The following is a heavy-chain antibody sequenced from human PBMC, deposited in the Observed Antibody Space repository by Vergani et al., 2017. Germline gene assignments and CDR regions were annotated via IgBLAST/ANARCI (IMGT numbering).Heavy chain of an antibody. CDR2: IYYSGST. D-gene: IGHD3-22*01. CDR1: GGSISSYY. Sequence: QVQLQESGPGLVKPSETLSLTCTVSGGSISSYYWSWIRQPPGTGLEWFGYIYYSGSTNYNPSLKSRVTISVDTTKNQFSLKVKSVTAADTAVYYCARCFRDEGMIYGGTVENWFDPWGQGTLVTVSS. CDR3: ARCFRDEGMIYGGTVENWFDP. J-gene: IGHJ5*02. V-gene: IGHV4-59*08.